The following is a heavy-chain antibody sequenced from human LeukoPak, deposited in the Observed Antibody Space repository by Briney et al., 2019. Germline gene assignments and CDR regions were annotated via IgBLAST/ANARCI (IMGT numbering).Heavy chain of an antibody. V-gene: IGHV3-53*04. J-gene: IGHJ3*02. Sequence: GGSLRLSCAASGFTVSSNYMRWVRQAPGEGLEWVSVIYSGGSTYYADSVKGRFTISRHNSKNTLYLQMNSLRAEDTAVYYCAMIAVAGLDAFDIWGQGTMVTVSS. CDR2: IYSGGST. D-gene: IGHD6-19*01. CDR3: AMIAVAGLDAFDI. CDR1: GFTVSSNY.